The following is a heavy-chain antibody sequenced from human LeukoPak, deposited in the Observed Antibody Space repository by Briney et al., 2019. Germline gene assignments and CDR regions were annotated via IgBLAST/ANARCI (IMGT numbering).Heavy chain of an antibody. Sequence: ASLKVSCKASGYTFTSYGISWVRQAPGQGLEWMGWISAYNGNTNYAQKLQGRVTMTTDTSTTTAYMEQRRLRSDDTAVYNSARTKAYSLRFDPWGQGTVVTVSS. CDR3: ARTKAYSLRFDP. V-gene: IGHV1-18*01. CDR1: GYTFTSYG. J-gene: IGHJ5*02. CDR2: ISAYNGNT. D-gene: IGHD2-15*01.